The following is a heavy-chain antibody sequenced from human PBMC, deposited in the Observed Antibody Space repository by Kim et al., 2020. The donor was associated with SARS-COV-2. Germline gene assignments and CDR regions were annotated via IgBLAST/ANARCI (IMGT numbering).Heavy chain of an antibody. J-gene: IGHJ4*02. Sequence: PDPVKTRLPISRDNAKNSLYLQMNSLRAEDTAVYYCARAYSSGWAYFDYWGQGTLVTVSS. CDR3: ARAYSSGWAYFDY. D-gene: IGHD6-19*01. V-gene: IGHV3-21*01.